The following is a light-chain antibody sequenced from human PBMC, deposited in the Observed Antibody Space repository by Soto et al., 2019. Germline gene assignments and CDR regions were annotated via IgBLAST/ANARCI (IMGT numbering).Light chain of an antibody. CDR2: GAS. CDR3: QQYNNWPRA. Sequence: EIAMTQSQATLSVSPGERATHTCRASQSVSSNLAWYQQKPGQAPRLLIYGASTRATGIPARFSGSGSGTEFTLTISSLQSEDFAVYYCQQYNNWPRAFGGGTKVEIK. CDR1: QSVSSN. J-gene: IGKJ4*01. V-gene: IGKV3-15*01.